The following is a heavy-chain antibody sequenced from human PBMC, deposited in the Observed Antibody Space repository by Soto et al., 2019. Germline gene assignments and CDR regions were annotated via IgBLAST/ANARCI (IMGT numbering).Heavy chain of an antibody. Sequence: EVQLVESGGGLVQPGGSLRLSCAASGFTFSSYSMNWVRQAPGKGLEWVSYISSSSTIYYAHSVKGRFTISRDNAKNSLYLQMNSLRAEDTAVYYCARHPERIAQIGWFDPWGQGTLVTVSS. V-gene: IGHV3-48*01. CDR3: ARHPERIAQIGWFDP. D-gene: IGHD6-13*01. CDR2: ISSSSTI. CDR1: GFTFSSYS. J-gene: IGHJ5*02.